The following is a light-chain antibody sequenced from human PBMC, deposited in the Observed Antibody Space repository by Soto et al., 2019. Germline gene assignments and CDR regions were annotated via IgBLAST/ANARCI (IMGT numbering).Light chain of an antibody. Sequence: QAVVTQEPSLTVSPGGTVTRTCGSSTGAVTSGHYPYWFQQKPGQAPRTLIYDTSNKHSWTPARFSGSLLGGKAALTLSGAQPEDEAEYYCLLSYSAGYVFGTGTKVTVL. CDR3: LLSYSAGYV. CDR2: DTS. V-gene: IGLV7-46*01. J-gene: IGLJ1*01. CDR1: TGAVTSGHY.